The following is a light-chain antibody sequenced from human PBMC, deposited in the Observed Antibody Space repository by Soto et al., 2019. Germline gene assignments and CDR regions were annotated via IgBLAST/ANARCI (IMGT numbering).Light chain of an antibody. CDR1: SSDVGGYNY. CDR2: EVS. V-gene: IGLV2-14*01. J-gene: IGLJ2*01. Sequence: QSVLTQPASVAGSPGQSITISCTGTSSDVGGYNYGSWYQQHPGKAPKLMIYEVSNRPSGVSNRFSGSKSGNTAPLTISGLQAEDEADYYCSSYTSRSTLVFGGGTKLTVL. CDR3: SSYTSRSTLV.